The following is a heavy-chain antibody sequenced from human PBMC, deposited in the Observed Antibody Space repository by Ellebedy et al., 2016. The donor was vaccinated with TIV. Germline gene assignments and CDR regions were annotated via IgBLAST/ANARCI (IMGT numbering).Heavy chain of an antibody. Sequence: ASVKVSXXTSGDTFITHFMHWVRQAPGQGLEWMGIINPSGGGAIYAQKFQDRVTMTGDTPTSTVYMELNSLTSEDTAVYYCARDLIPSVVGGGDAFDIWGQGTMVTVSS. J-gene: IGHJ3*02. CDR3: ARDLIPSVVGGGDAFDI. CDR1: GDTFITHF. D-gene: IGHD2-15*01. V-gene: IGHV1-46*01. CDR2: INPSGGGA.